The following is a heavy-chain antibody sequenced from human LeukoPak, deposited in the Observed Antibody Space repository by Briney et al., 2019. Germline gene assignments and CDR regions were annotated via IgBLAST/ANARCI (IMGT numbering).Heavy chain of an antibody. CDR2: INHNGNT. CDR1: GGSFSTFY. D-gene: IGHD3-22*01. J-gene: IGHJ4*02. Sequence: SETLSLTCGVSGGSFSTFYWNWIRQRPGKGLEWIGEINHNGNTNYNPSLKGRVTLSVDKSKNQFSLKLRSVTAADTAVYYCARGVVVITPRDWGQGTLVAVSS. CDR3: ARGVVVITPRD. V-gene: IGHV4-34*01.